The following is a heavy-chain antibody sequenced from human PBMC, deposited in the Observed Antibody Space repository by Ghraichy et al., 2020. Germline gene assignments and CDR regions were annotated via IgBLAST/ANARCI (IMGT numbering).Heavy chain of an antibody. CDR3: AKDSAAVAGKRGGFDI. V-gene: IGHV3-23*01. CDR1: GFTFNSYA. CDR2: IGMTGTST. J-gene: IGHJ3*02. D-gene: IGHD6-19*01. Sequence: GGSLRLSCTASGFTFNSYAMNWVRQAPGKGLEWVSGIGMTGTSTYYADSVKGQFTISSDNSKNTVFLQMNSLSAEATAVYYCAKDSAAVAGKRGGFDIWGQGTLVTVSS.